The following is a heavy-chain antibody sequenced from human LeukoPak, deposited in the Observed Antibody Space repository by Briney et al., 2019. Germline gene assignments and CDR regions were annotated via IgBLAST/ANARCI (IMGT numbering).Heavy chain of an antibody. CDR3: ARDADTSSHYSNFDY. V-gene: IGHV3-33*01. CDR2: MWSDGRSK. D-gene: IGHD3-22*01. J-gene: IGHJ4*02. CDR1: GFTFSYYG. Sequence: GGSLRLSCAASGFTFSYYGIHWVRQAPGKGLEWVAVMWSDGRSKYFADSVKGRFTISGDNSRNTLYLQMNSLRGEDTAVYFCARDADTSSHYSNFDYWGQGTLVTVSS.